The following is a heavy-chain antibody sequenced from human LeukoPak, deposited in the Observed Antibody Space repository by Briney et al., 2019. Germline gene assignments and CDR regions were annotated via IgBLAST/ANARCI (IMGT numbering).Heavy chain of an antibody. Sequence: SETLSLTCTVSGGSISSGSYYWSWIRQPAGTGLEWIGRIYTSGSTNYNPSLKSRVTISVDTSKNQFSLKLSSVTAADTAVYYCARVGADYYYYYMDVWGKGTTVTISS. V-gene: IGHV4-61*02. J-gene: IGHJ6*03. CDR2: IYTSGST. CDR1: GGSISSGSYY. CDR3: ARVGADYYYYYMDV.